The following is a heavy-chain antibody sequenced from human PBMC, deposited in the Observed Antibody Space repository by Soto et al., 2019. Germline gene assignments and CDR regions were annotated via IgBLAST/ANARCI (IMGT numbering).Heavy chain of an antibody. CDR3: AREPYSRSETSFDY. J-gene: IGHJ4*02. D-gene: IGHD6-6*01. CDR2: IIPISGTA. Sequence: SVKVSCKASGGTFSSYAISWVRQAPGQGLEWMGGIIPISGTANYAQKFQGRVTITADESTSTAYMELSSLRSEDTAVYYCAREPYSRSETSFDYWGPGTLVTLAS. V-gene: IGHV1-69*13. CDR1: GGTFSSYA.